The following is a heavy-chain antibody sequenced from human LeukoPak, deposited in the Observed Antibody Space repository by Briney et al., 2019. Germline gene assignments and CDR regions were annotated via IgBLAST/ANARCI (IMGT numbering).Heavy chain of an antibody. CDR2: INWNGGST. J-gene: IGHJ3*02. CDR1: GFTFDDYG. D-gene: IGHD3-22*01. V-gene: IGHV3-20*04. Sequence: GGSLRLSCAASGFTFDDYGMSWVRQAPGKRLGWVSGINWNGGSTGYADSVKGRFTISRDNAKNSLYLQMNSLRAEDTALYYCARDYDSSGYSDAFDIWGQGTMVTVSS. CDR3: ARDYDSSGYSDAFDI.